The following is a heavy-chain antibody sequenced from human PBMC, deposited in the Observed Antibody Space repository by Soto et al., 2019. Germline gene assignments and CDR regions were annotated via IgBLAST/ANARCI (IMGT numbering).Heavy chain of an antibody. CDR3: AEGNPRLRWIDYGMGV. D-gene: IGHD4-17*01. CDR2: ISWNSRSI. CDR1: GFTFDDYA. V-gene: IGHV3-9*01. Sequence: LRLSCAASGFTFDDYAMHWVRQAPGKGLEWVSGISWNSRSIGYADSVKGRFTISRDNAKNSLYLQMNSLRAEDTALYYCAEGNPRLRWIDYGMGVWGQGTTVTVSS. J-gene: IGHJ6*02.